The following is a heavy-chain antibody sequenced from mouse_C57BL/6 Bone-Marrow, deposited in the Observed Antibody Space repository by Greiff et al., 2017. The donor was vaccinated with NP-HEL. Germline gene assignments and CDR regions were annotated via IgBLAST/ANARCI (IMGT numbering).Heavy chain of an antibody. CDR2: IDPSDSYT. CDR1: VYTFTSYW. V-gene: IGHV1-50*01. J-gene: IGHJ1*03. D-gene: IGHD2-1*01. CDR3: ARVEGNDWYFDV. Sequence: VQLQQPGAELVKPGASVKLSCKASVYTFTSYWMQWVKQRPGQGLEWIGEIDPSDSYTNYNQKFKGKATLTVDTSSSTAYMQLSSLTSEDSAVYYCARVEGNDWYFDVWGTGTTVTVSS.